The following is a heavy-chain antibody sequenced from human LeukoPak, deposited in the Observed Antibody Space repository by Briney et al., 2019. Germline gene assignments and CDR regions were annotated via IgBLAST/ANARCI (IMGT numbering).Heavy chain of an antibody. Sequence: GGSLRLSCAASGFTFSNFWMSWVRQAPGKGLEWVANIKQDASEKYYVDSVKGRFSISRDNAKNSLYLQMNSLRAEDTVVYYCARDSSSWYSYWGRGTLVTVSS. D-gene: IGHD6-13*01. CDR1: GFTFSNFW. CDR3: ARDSSSWYSY. CDR2: IKQDASEK. V-gene: IGHV3-7*01. J-gene: IGHJ4*02.